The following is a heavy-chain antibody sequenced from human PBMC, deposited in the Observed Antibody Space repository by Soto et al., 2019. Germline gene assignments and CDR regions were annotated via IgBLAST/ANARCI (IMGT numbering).Heavy chain of an antibody. D-gene: IGHD6-19*01. V-gene: IGHV3-30*18. CDR3: AKDLRIAVAGTDYFDS. CDR2: ISYDVTNK. Sequence: QVQLVESGGCVVQPGRSLRLSCAASGFSFSSYGMHWVRQAPGKGLEWVAVISYDVTNKYYADSVKGRFTISRDNSKNTLYLQMNSLRAEDTAVYYCAKDLRIAVAGTDYFDSWGQGTLVTVSS. CDR1: GFSFSSYG. J-gene: IGHJ4*02.